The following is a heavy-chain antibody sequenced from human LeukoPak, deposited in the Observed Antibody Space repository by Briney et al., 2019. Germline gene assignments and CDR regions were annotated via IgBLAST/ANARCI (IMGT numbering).Heavy chain of an antibody. Sequence: ASVKVSCKASGYTFTSYGISWVRQAPGQGLEWMGWISAYNGNTNYAQKLQGRVTMTTDTPTSTAYMELRSLRSDDTAVYYCARESGDNWNYLSQLDYWGQGTLVTVSS. CDR1: GYTFTSYG. CDR3: ARESGDNWNYLSQLDY. CDR2: ISAYNGNT. V-gene: IGHV1-18*01. J-gene: IGHJ4*02. D-gene: IGHD1-7*01.